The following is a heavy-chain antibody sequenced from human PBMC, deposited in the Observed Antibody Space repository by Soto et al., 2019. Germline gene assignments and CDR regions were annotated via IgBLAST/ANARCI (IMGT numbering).Heavy chain of an antibody. J-gene: IGHJ2*01. Sequence: QVQLVQSGAEVKKPGASVKVSCKASGYTFTGYYMHWVRQAPGQGLEWMGWINPNSGCTNYAQKVQGRVTMTRDKSISPAYMELSRLRSDDTALYYCAIGDSGYFGWYFDLWGRGTLVTVSS. CDR3: AIGDSGYFGWYFDL. CDR2: INPNSGCT. V-gene: IGHV1-2*02. CDR1: GYTFTGYY. D-gene: IGHD3-10*01.